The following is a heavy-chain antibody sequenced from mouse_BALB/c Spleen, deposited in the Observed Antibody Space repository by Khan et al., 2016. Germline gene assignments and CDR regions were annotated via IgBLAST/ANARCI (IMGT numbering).Heavy chain of an antibody. V-gene: IGHV1-9*01. CDR3: ARWLLGAMDY. J-gene: IGHJ4*01. CDR1: GYTFSTYW. CDR2: ILPGSGSA. Sequence: QVQLKESGAELMKPGASVKISCKATGYTFSTYWIEWVKQRPGHGLEWIGEILPGSGSATYNEKFKDKATFTADTSSNTAYMQISSLTSEDSAVYYCARWLLGAMDYWGQGTSVTVSS. D-gene: IGHD2-3*01.